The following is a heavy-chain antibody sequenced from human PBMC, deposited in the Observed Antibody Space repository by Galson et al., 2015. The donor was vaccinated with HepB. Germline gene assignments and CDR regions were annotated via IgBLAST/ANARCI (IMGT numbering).Heavy chain of an antibody. CDR1: GDSIFSSFYY. CDR2: TRYGGST. CDR3: TRLEGYCSGASCSDLDY. V-gene: IGHV4-39*01. D-gene: IGHD2-15*01. Sequence: SETLSLTCSVSGDSIFSSFYYWVWIRQPPGKGLEWIGSTRYGGSTTYNPALTSRVTISIDTSKNQFSLKLSSVTTADTAVYYCTRLEGYCSGASCSDLDYWGQGTLVTVSS. J-gene: IGHJ4*02.